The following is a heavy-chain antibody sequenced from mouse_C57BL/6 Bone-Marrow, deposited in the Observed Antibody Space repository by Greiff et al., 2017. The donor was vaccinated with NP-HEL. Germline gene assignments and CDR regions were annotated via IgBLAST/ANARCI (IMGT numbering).Heavy chain of an antibody. CDR1: GYTFTDYY. D-gene: IGHD1-1*01. V-gene: IGHV1-19*01. CDR2: INPYNGGT. CDR3: ARCYYYGSSLGY. J-gene: IGHJ2*03. Sequence: EVQLKQSGPVLVKPGASVKMSCKASGYTFTDYYMNWVKQSHGKSLEWIGVINPYNGGTSYNQKFKGKATLTVDKSSSTAYMQLNSLTSEDSAVYYCARCYYYGSSLGYWGRGTSLTVSS.